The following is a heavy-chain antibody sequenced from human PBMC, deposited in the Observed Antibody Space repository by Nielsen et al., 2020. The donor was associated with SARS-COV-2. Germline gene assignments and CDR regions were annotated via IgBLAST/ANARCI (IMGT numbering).Heavy chain of an antibody. D-gene: IGHD3-10*01. CDR1: GFTFSSYW. Sequence: GESLQLSCASSGFTFSSYWMSWVRQAPGKGLEWVANIKQDGSEKYYVDSVKGRFTISRDNAKNSLYLQMNSLRAEDTAVYYCARDLYYYGPLDYWGQGTLVTVSS. CDR2: IKQDGSEK. CDR3: ARDLYYYGPLDY. J-gene: IGHJ4*02. V-gene: IGHV3-7*01.